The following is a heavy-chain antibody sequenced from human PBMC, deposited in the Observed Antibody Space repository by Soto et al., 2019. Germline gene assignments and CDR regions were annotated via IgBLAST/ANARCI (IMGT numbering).Heavy chain of an antibody. Sequence: GGSLRLSCTVSGFSFGSHAMSWVRQAPGKGLECVSGISGSGGTTFYADSVKGRFPISRDNSKKTLYLQMDSLRAEDTAIYYCAKTPYDFWSSGQYLFDHWGQGTLVTVSS. J-gene: IGHJ4*02. CDR3: AKTPYDFWSSGQYLFDH. D-gene: IGHD3-3*01. CDR2: ISGSGGTT. CDR1: GFSFGSHA. V-gene: IGHV3-23*01.